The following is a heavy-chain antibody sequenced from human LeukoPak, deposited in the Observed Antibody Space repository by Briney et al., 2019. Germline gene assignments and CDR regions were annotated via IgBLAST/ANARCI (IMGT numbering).Heavy chain of an antibody. V-gene: IGHV1-46*01. CDR2: INPRGGAT. D-gene: IGHD6-13*01. J-gene: IGHJ4*02. CDR1: GYTFFTAYH. Sequence: ASVTISCKASGYTFFTAYHMHWVRQAPGQGLEWMGVINPRGGATTYTQKFQGRVTMTTDTSTRTVYMQLSSLRSEDTAVYYCARLAAPGTSSDYWGQGTLVTVSS. CDR3: ARLAAPGTSSDY.